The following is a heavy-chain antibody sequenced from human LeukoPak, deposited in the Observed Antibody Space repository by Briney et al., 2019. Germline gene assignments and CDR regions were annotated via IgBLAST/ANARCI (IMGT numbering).Heavy chain of an antibody. V-gene: IGHV4-59*01. Sequence: NPSETLSLTCAVYGGSFSGYYWSWIRQPPGKGLEWIGYIYYSGSTNYNPSLKSRVTISVDTSKNQFSLKLSSVTAADTAVYYCARSGPNYYDSSGYSPGFDYWGQGTLVTVSS. CDR3: ARSGPNYYDSSGYSPGFDY. CDR2: IYYSGST. J-gene: IGHJ4*02. CDR1: GGSFSGYY. D-gene: IGHD3-22*01.